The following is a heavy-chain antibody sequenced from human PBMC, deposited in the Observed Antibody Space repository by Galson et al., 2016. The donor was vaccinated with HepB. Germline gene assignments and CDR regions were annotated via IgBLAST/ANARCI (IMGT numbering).Heavy chain of an antibody. J-gene: IGHJ5*02. CDR3: ARSRRCSGGDCYSFFRYNWFDP. Sequence: SETLSLTCVVYGGSLRGYTWSWIRQPPGKGLEWLGEINHGESPNYNPSLKRRVAMSVDTSKNQFSLKLTSVTAADTAVYFCARSRRCSGGDCYSFFRYNWFDPWGQGTLVTVSS. CDR2: INHGESP. D-gene: IGHD2-15*01. V-gene: IGHV4-34*01. CDR1: GGSLRGYT.